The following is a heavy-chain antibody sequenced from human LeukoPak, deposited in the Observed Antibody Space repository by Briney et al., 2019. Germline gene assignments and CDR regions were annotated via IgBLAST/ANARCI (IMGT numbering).Heavy chain of an antibody. CDR3: GRLLAGALHY. CDR2: INLDGSNR. D-gene: IGHD2/OR15-2a*01. Sequence: GGSLRLSCAASGFTFGCYAMTWVRQAPGKGLEWVANINLDGSNRFYGGFVKGRVTIYSDQAENSLYLHMNSLRGEDTAVYYCGRLLAGALHYWRPGTLVTLRS. CDR1: GFTFGCYA. J-gene: IGHJ4*02. V-gene: IGHV3-7*01.